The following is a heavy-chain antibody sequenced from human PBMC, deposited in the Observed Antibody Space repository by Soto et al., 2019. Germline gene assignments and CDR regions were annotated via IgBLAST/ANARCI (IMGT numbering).Heavy chain of an antibody. J-gene: IGHJ4*02. CDR1: GFTFSTFW. CDR3: ARDFEY. V-gene: IGHV3-74*01. CDR2: INSDGSST. Sequence: EVQLVESGGGLVQPGGSLRLSCEASGFTFSTFWMHWVRQAPGKGLVWVSRINSDGSSTNYADSVKGRVTISSDNAKNTLYLQLNSLRPEDTAVYYCARDFEYWGQGTLVTVS.